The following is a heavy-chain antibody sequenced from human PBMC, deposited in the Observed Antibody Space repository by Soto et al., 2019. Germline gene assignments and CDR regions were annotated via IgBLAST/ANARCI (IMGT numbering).Heavy chain of an antibody. J-gene: IGHJ4*02. D-gene: IGHD2-2*01. Sequence: GGSLRLSCTASGFTFSSYEMNWVRQAPGKGLEWFSYISSSGSTIYYAYSVKGRLTISRDNAKNSLYLQMNSLRAEDTAVYYSARGVLVVVPAAPVDYWGQGTLVNVSS. V-gene: IGHV3-48*03. CDR3: ARGVLVVVPAAPVDY. CDR1: GFTFSSYE. CDR2: ISSSGSTI.